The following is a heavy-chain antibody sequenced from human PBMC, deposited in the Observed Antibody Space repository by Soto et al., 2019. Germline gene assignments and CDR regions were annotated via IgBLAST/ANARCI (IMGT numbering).Heavy chain of an antibody. D-gene: IGHD3-3*01. CDR2: IKSKTDGGTT. CDR3: TTEEVRGGIFGAARLHYYYGMDV. CDR1: GFTFSNAW. V-gene: IGHV3-15*07. Sequence: EVQLVESGGGLVKPGGSLRLSCAASGFTFSNAWMNWVRQAPGKGLEWVGRIKSKTDGGTTDYAAPVKGRFTISRDDSKNTLYLQMNSLKTEDTAVYYCTTEEVRGGIFGAARLHYYYGMDVWGQGTTVTVSS. J-gene: IGHJ6*02.